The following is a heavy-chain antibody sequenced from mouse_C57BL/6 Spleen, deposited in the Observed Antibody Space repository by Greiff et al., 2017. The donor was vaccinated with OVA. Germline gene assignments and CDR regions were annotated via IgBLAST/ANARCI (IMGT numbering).Heavy chain of an antibody. J-gene: IGHJ4*01. Sequence: VQLQQSGPELVKPGASVKMSCKASGYTFTDYNMHWVKQSHGKSLEWIGYINPNNGGTSYNQKFKGKATLTVNKSSSTAYMELRSLTSEDSAVYSCALGFDYYGSSYSALYAMDYWGQGTSVTVSS. CDR1: GYTFTDYN. CDR3: ALGFDYYGSSYSALYAMDY. CDR2: INPNNGGT. V-gene: IGHV1-22*01. D-gene: IGHD1-1*01.